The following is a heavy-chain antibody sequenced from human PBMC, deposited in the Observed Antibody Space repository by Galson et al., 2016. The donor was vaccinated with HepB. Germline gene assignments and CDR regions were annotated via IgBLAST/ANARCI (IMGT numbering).Heavy chain of an antibody. D-gene: IGHD6-13*01. CDR1: GDSVSSTSVT. CDR2: TYYRSKWYN. Sequence: CAISGDSVSSTSVTWNWIRQSPSGGLEWLGRTYYRSKWYNDYAVSVKSRMTINPDTSKNQFSLQLNSVTPEDTAVYYCARRGSKEKGYFDLWGRGTLVTVSS. V-gene: IGHV6-1*01. J-gene: IGHJ2*01. CDR3: ARRGSKEKGYFDL.